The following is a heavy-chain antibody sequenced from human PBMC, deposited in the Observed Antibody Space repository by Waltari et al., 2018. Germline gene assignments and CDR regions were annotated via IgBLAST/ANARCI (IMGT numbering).Heavy chain of an antibody. J-gene: IGHJ4*02. CDR3: AKDTAVAGSGYFDY. V-gene: IGHV3-9*03. Sequence: EVQLVESGGGLVQPGRSLRLSCAASGFTFDDYAMHWVRQAPGKGLELVSGISWNSGSIGYADSVKGRFTISRDNAKNSLYLQMNSLRAEDMALYYCAKDTAVAGSGYFDYWGQGTLVTVSS. CDR2: ISWNSGSI. CDR1: GFTFDDYA. D-gene: IGHD6-19*01.